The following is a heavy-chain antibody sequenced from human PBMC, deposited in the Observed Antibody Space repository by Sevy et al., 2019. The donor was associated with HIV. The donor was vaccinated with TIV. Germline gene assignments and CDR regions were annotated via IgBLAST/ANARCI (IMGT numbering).Heavy chain of an antibody. Sequence: ASVKVSCKASGYTFTDYFMHWVRQAPGQGLEWMGWTNPNSGGTNYAQKFQGRVTMTRDTSISTAYMELTRLRSDDTAVYYCARVLRSSSGTDYWGQGTLVTVSS. CDR2: TNPNSGGT. J-gene: IGHJ4*02. V-gene: IGHV1-2*02. CDR1: GYTFTDYF. CDR3: ARVLRSSSGTDY. D-gene: IGHD6-6*01.